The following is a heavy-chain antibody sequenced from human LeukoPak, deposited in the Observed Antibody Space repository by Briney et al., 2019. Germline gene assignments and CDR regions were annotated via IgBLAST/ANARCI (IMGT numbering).Heavy chain of an antibody. CDR3: AGGYDSSGYYAFDI. CDR2: IYTRGST. V-gene: IGHV4-4*07. D-gene: IGHD3-22*01. J-gene: IGHJ3*02. Sequence: SETLSLTCTVSGGSISSYYWSWIRQPAGKGLEWIGRIYTRGSTNYNPSLKSRVTMSVDTSKNQFSLKLSSVTAADTAVYYCAGGYDSSGYYAFDIWGQGTMVTVSS. CDR1: GGSISSYY.